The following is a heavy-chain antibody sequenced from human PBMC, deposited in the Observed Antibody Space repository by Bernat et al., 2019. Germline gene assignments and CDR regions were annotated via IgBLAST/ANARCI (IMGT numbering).Heavy chain of an antibody. CDR3: AKDLSREWLVPDYYYGMDV. CDR2: ISGSGGST. V-gene: IGHV3-23*01. J-gene: IGHJ6*02. CDR1: GFTFSSYA. Sequence: EVQLLESGGGLVQPGGSPRLSCAASGFTFSSYAMSWVRQAPGKGLEWVSAISGSGGSTYYADSVKGRFTISRDNSKNTLYLQMNSLRAEDTAVYYCAKDLSREWLVPDYYYGMDVWGQGTTVTVSS. D-gene: IGHD6-19*01.